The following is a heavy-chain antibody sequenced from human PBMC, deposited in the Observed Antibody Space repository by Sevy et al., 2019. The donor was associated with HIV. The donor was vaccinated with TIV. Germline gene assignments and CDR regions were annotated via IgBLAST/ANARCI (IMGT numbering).Heavy chain of an antibody. CDR1: GYTFTNYY. CDR2: INPSGGST. D-gene: IGHD3-10*01. Sequence: ASVKVSCKASGYTFTNYYMHWVRQAPGQGLEWMGIINPSGGSTSYAQKFQGRVTMTRDTSTSTVYMELSRLRSEDTAVYYCARAFNEGSGSHISGPLDYWGQGTLVTISS. J-gene: IGHJ4*02. V-gene: IGHV1-46*01. CDR3: ARAFNEGSGSHISGPLDY.